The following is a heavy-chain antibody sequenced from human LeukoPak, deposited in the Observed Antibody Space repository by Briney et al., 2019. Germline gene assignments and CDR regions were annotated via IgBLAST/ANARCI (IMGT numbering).Heavy chain of an antibody. V-gene: IGHV4-34*01. J-gene: IGHJ6*03. Sequence: SETLSLTCAVYGGSFSGYYWSWIRQPPGKGLEWIGEINHSGSTNYNPSLKSRVTISVDTSKNQFSLKLSSVTAADTAVYYCARYGYCSGGSCNENYYYYYMDVWGKGTTVTISS. CDR1: GGSFSGYY. CDR2: INHSGST. CDR3: ARYGYCSGGSCNENYYYYYMDV. D-gene: IGHD2-15*01.